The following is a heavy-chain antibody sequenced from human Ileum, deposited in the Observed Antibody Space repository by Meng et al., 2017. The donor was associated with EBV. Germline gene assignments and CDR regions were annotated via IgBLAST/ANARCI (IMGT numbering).Heavy chain of an antibody. D-gene: IGHD3-10*01. V-gene: IGHV4-4*02. CDR2: IPHRGSS. J-gene: IGHJ1*01. CDR3: LRGSGGSV. CDR1: GDPCNNHNC. Sequence: PARVRRSVTLALPSVGSGDPCNNHNCWAWVRQSPGKGVEWMGEIPHRGSSAYNPSLKSRVSMSIDKSKNQFSLKLTSVTAADTAVYHCLRGSGGSVWGQGTLVTVSS.